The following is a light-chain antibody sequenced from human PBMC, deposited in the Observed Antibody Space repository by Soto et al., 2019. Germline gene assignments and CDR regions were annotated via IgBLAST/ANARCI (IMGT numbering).Light chain of an antibody. CDR1: SSDVGSYNR. J-gene: IGLJ1*01. CDR3: SLYTRSSNYV. CDR2: EVS. V-gene: IGLV2-18*01. Sequence: QSALTQPPSVSGSPGQSVTISCTGTSSDVGSYNRVSWYQQPPGTAPKLMIYEVSNRPSGVPDRFSGSKSGNTASLTISGLQAEDEADYYCSLYTRSSNYVFGTGTKVTV.